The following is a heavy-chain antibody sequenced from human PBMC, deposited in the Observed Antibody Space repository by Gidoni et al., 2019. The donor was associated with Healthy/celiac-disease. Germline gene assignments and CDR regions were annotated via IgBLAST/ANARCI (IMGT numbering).Heavy chain of an antibody. Sequence: QVQLVQSGAEVKKPGASVKVSCKASGYTFTSYGISGVRQAPGQGLEWMGWISAYNGNTNYAQKLQGRVTMTTDTSTSTAYMELRSLRSDDTAVYYCARSSTAMVTGYYFDYWGQGTLVTVSS. CDR1: GYTFTSYG. CDR2: ISAYNGNT. V-gene: IGHV1-18*01. D-gene: IGHD5-18*01. J-gene: IGHJ4*02. CDR3: ARSSTAMVTGYYFDY.